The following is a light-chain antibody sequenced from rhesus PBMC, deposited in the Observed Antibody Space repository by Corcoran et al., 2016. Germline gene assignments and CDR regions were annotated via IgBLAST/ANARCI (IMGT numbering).Light chain of an antibody. CDR3: LQYSSSPFT. CDR2: KAS. V-gene: IGKV1-22*01. CDR1: QSVSSW. Sequence: DIQMTQSPSSLSASVGDTVTITCRASQSVSSWLERYQQKPGKAPKRRIYKASSLQSGVPSRCSGSGSRTDFPLTISSLQPEDFATYYCLQYSSSPFTFGPGTKLDIK. J-gene: IGKJ3*01.